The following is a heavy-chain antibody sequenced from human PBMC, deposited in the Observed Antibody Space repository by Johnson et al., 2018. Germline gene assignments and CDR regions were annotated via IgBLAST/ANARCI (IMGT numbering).Heavy chain of an antibody. CDR2: MTPNSGNT. J-gene: IGHJ3*02. D-gene: IGHD2-2*01. CDR1: GYTFTSYD. Sequence: VQLVQSGAEVKKPGASVKVSCKASGYTFTSYDINWVRQATGQGLEWMGWMTPNSGNTGYAQKFQGRVTMTRNTSISTAYMERSSLRSEDTAVYYCATYYCGSTSCQPEAFVIWGQGTMVTVAS. V-gene: IGHV1-8*01. CDR3: ATYYCGSTSCQPEAFVI.